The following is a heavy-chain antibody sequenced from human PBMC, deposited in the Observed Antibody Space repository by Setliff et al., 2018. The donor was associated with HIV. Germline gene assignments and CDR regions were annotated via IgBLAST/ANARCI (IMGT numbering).Heavy chain of an antibody. CDR2: IFYSGST. Sequence: SETLSLTCTVSGGSISSYYWSWIRQPPGKGLEWIGYIFYSGSTNYNPSLKSRVTISVDASKNQFSLRLSSVTAADTAVYYCARGFLRSRRRWFDPWGQGTLFTVSS. CDR1: GGSISSYY. J-gene: IGHJ5*02. V-gene: IGHV4-59*01. D-gene: IGHD4-17*01. CDR3: ARGFLRSRRRWFDP.